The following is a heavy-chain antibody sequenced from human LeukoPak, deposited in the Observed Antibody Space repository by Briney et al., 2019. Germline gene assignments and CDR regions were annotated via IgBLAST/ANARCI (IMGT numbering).Heavy chain of an antibody. CDR1: GYTFTNYY. CDR3: ARIRDGYNDAYDI. V-gene: IGHV1-46*01. J-gene: IGHJ3*02. CDR2: INPGGDNT. Sequence: ASVKVSCKASGYTFTNYYIHWVRQAPGQGLEWMGLINPGGDNTDYAQNFQGRVTMTRDTSTSTVYMGLRSLRSEDTAVYYCARIRDGYNDAYDIWGQGTMVTVSS. D-gene: IGHD5-24*01.